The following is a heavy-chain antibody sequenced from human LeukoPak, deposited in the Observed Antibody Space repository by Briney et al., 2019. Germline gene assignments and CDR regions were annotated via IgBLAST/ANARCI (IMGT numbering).Heavy chain of an antibody. CDR1: GGSISSYY. J-gene: IGHJ6*04. CDR2: IYYSGST. CDR3: ARYCSSTSCYLNGMDV. D-gene: IGHD2-2*01. V-gene: IGHV4-59*01. Sequence: SETLSLTCTVSGGSISSYYWSWIRQPPGKGLEWIGYIYYSGSTNYNPSLKSRVTISVDTSKNQFSLKLSSVTAADPAVYYCARYCSSTSCYLNGMDVWGKGTTVTVPS.